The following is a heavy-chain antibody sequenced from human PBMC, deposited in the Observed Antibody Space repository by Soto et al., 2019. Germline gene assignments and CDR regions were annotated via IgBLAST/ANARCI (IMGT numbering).Heavy chain of an antibody. J-gene: IGHJ3*02. D-gene: IGHD3-16*02. V-gene: IGHV3-23*01. CDR1: GFTFSSYA. CDR3: ASSSATIMITFGGVIGDDAFDI. CDR2: ISGSGGST. Sequence: GESLKISCAASGFTFSSYAMSWVRQAPGKGLEWVSAISGSGGSTYYADSVKGRFTISRDNSKNTLYLQMNSLRAEDTAVYYCASSSATIMITFGGVIGDDAFDIWGQGTMVTVSS.